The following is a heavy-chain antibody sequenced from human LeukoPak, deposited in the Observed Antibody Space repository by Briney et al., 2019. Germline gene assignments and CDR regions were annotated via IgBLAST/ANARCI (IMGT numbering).Heavy chain of an antibody. CDR3: ARGLESRAKHLRY. J-gene: IGHJ4*02. D-gene: IGHD1-26*01. Sequence: ASVKVSCKASGYTFTGYYMHWVRQAPGQGPEWMGWMNPNSGNTGYAQKFQGRVTMTRNTSISTAYMELSSLGSEDSAVYYCARGLESRAKHLRYWGQGTLVTVSS. V-gene: IGHV1-8*02. CDR2: MNPNSGNT. CDR1: GYTFTGYY.